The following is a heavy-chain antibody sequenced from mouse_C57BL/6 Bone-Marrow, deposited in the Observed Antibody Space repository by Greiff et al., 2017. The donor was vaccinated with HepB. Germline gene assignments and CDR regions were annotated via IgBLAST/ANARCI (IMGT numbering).Heavy chain of an antibody. CDR2: INSDGGST. CDR3: ARHGRTIVFYAMDY. CDR1: EYEFPSHD. J-gene: IGHJ4*01. Sequence: DVQLVESGGGLVQPGESLKLSCESNEYEFPSHDMSWVRKTPEKRLELVAAINSDGGSTYYPDTMERRFIISRDNAKKTLYLRMSSLRSEDTALYYCARHGRTIVFYAMDYWGQGTSVTVSS. V-gene: IGHV5-2*01. D-gene: IGHD2-5*01.